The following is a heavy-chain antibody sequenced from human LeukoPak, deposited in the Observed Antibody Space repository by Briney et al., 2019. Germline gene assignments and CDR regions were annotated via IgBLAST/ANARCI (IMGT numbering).Heavy chain of an antibody. CDR3: ARPGIAGAGTAYSDY. V-gene: IGHV3-7*01. J-gene: IGHJ4*02. Sequence: GGSLRLSCSASGFTFSAYWMTWVRQAPGQGLEWVANIKEDGTEKNYVDSVKGRFTISRDNAENSMHLQMNSLRAEDTAVYYCARPGIAGAGTAYSDYWGQGTLVTVSS. D-gene: IGHD6-13*01. CDR1: GFTFSAYW. CDR2: IKEDGTEK.